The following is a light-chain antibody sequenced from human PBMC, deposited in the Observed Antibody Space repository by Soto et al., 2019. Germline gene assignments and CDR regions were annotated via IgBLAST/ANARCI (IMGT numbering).Light chain of an antibody. J-gene: IGKJ4*02. CDR3: QQRSDSPLT. CDR1: HSVTIY. V-gene: IGKV3-11*01. Sequence: ESVLAQSPATLILSRGYRAPLSXRASHSVTIYLAWYPQKPGXAPRXXXYDXSNMATGIPARFSGSGSGTDFTLTISSLEPEEVAVYDCQQRSDSPLTFGEGTKVEI. CDR2: DXS.